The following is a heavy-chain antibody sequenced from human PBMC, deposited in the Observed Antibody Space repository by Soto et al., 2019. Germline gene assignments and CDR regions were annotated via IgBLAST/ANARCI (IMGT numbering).Heavy chain of an antibody. V-gene: IGHV1-69*12. CDR1: GGTFSSYA. CDR3: ARGEATIEGSFDC. D-gene: IGHD5-12*01. J-gene: IGHJ4*02. Sequence: QVQLVQSGAEVKKPGSSVKVSCKASGGTFSSYAISWVRQAPGQGLEWMGGIIPIFGTTNYAQKFQGRVPITADESTSTGHMELSSLRSEDTAVYYCARGEATIEGSFDCWGQGTLVTVSS. CDR2: IIPIFGTT.